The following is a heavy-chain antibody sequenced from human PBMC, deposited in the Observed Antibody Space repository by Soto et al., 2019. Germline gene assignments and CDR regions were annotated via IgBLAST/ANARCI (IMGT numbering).Heavy chain of an antibody. CDR2: IYHSGFT. CDR3: ARDQLEGNWFDP. J-gene: IGHJ5*02. D-gene: IGHD1-1*01. CDR1: GGSISSGGYS. V-gene: IGHV4-30-2*01. Sequence: SETLSLTCAVSGGSISSGGYSWNWIRQTPGKGLEWIGYIYHSGFTHYNPSLKSRVTISVDKSKNQFSLTLTSVTAADTAVYFCARDQLEGNWFDPWGQGTPVTVSS.